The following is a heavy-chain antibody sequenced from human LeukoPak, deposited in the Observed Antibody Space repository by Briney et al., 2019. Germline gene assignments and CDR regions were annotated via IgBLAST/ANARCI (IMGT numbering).Heavy chain of an antibody. V-gene: IGHV1-18*01. Sequence: ASVKVSCKASGYTFTSYAIIWVRQAPGQGLEWMGWISGYNGNTKSSQSLQGRVTMTEDTSTDTAYMELSSLRSEDTAVYYCATGNPIVPAAPEGLYYYGMDVWGQGTTVTVSS. CDR1: GYTFTSYA. D-gene: IGHD2-2*01. CDR3: ATGNPIVPAAPEGLYYYGMDV. J-gene: IGHJ6*02. CDR2: ISGYNGNT.